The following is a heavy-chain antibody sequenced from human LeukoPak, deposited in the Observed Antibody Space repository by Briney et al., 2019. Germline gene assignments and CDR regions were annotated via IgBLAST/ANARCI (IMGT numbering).Heavy chain of an antibody. CDR3: AIFDFLFGEIDNWFDP. Sequence: GESLKISCKGSGYNFTIYWIGWVRQMPGKGLEWMGIIYPGDSDTRYSPSLQGQVTISADKSISTAYLQWSSLKASDTAMYYCAIFDFLFGEIDNWFDPWGQGTLVTVSS. J-gene: IGHJ5*02. CDR1: GYNFTIYW. V-gene: IGHV5-51*01. D-gene: IGHD3-16*01. CDR2: IYPGDSDT.